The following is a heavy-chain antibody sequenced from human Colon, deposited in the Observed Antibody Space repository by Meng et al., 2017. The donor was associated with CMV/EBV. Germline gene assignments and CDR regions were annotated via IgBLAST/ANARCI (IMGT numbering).Heavy chain of an antibody. V-gene: IGHV4-61*01. J-gene: IGHJ5*02. Sequence: SETLSLTCTVSGGSVSSANHYWTWIRQPPGKPLEWIGYVYYSGSTNYNPPLKNRVTISIDRSKNQFSLNLSSVTAADTAVYFCARAEIQVWSTGHWFDPWGQGTLVTVSS. CDR2: VYYSGST. D-gene: IGHD5-18*01. CDR3: ARAEIQVWSTGHWFDP. CDR1: GGSVSSANHY.